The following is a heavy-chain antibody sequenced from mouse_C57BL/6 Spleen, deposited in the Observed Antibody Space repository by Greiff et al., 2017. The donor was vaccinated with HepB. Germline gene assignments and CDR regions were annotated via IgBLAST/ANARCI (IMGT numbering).Heavy chain of an antibody. Sequence: EVQLVEPGGGLVKPGGSLKLSCAASGFTFSDYGMHWVRQAPEKGLEWVAYISSGSSTIYYADTVKGRFTIARDNAKNTMFLQMTSLRSEDTAMYYCAGSGPWNYEMDYWGQGTSVTVSS. J-gene: IGHJ4*01. D-gene: IGHD1-3*01. CDR3: AGSGPWNYEMDY. CDR1: GFTFSDYG. V-gene: IGHV5-17*01. CDR2: ISSGSSTI.